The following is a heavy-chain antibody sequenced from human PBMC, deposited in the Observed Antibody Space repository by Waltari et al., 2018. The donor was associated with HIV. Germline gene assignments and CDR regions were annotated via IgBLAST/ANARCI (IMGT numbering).Heavy chain of an antibody. CDR2: ISSSSSYI. J-gene: IGHJ4*02. CDR3: ARDSNTMVRAFDY. Sequence: EVQLVESGGGLVKPGGSLRLSCAASGFTFSSYGMNWVGQAPGKGLEWVSSISSSSSYIYDADSVKGRFTISRDNAKNSLYLQMNSLRAEDTAVYYCARDSNTMVRAFDYWGQGTLVTVSS. D-gene: IGHD3-10*01. V-gene: IGHV3-21*01. CDR1: GFTFSSYG.